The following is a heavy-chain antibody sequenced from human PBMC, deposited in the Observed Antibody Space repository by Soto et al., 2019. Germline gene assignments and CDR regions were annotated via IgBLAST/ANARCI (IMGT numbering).Heavy chain of an antibody. J-gene: IGHJ4*02. CDR3: ARRVRASYFHY. CDR2: IYDSGST. Sequence: QLQLQESGPGLVKPSETLSLTCTVSGGSISSSSYYWGWIRQPPGKGMEWIANIYDSGSTYYNPSLKRRVTISVDTSKNQFSLKLRSVTAADTAVYYCARRVRASYFHYWGQGTLVTVSS. CDR1: GGSISSSSYY. V-gene: IGHV4-39*01.